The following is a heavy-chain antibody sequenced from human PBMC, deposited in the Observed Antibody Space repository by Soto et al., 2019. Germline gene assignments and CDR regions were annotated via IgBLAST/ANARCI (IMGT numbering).Heavy chain of an antibody. CDR1: GSTFTSYG. V-gene: IGHV1-18*04. CDR3: ALVATIEKEPPNPYFDY. Sequence: ASVKVSCKASGSTFTSYGISWVRQAPGQGLEWMGWISAYNGNTSYAQKLQGRVTMTTDTSTSTAYMELRILRSDDTAVYYCALVATIEKEPPNPYFDYWGQGTLGTVSS. CDR2: ISAYNGNT. D-gene: IGHD5-12*01. J-gene: IGHJ4*02.